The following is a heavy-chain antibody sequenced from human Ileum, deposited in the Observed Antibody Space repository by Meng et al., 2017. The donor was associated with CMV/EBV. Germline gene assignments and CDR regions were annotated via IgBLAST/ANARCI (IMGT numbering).Heavy chain of an antibody. V-gene: IGHV7-4-1*02. CDR3: ARDGLNERYFDY. CDR1: GYTFTSNS. J-gene: IGHJ4*02. D-gene: IGHD6-25*01. Sequence: QVQLVQSGSELKKPGASVMVSCKASGYTFTSNSLIWVRQAPGQGPEWMGWIDTYTGNPTYARDFTGRFVFSLDTSVSTAYLQISSLKAEDTAVYYCARDGLNERYFDYWGQGTLVTVSS. CDR2: IDTYTGNP.